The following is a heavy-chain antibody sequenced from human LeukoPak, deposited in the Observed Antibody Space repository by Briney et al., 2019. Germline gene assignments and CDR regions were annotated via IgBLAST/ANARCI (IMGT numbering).Heavy chain of an antibody. CDR3: ARDSGYCSSTGCYVHYFDY. V-gene: IGHV3-21*01. Sequence: PRGSLRLSCAASGFTFNSYSMNWVRQTPGKGLEWVSSISSSSGYINYADSVKGRFTVSRDNAKNSLYLQMNSLRAEDTAVYYCARDSGYCSSTGCYVHYFDYWGQGTLVTVSS. D-gene: IGHD2-2*01. CDR2: ISSSSGYI. J-gene: IGHJ4*02. CDR1: GFTFNSYS.